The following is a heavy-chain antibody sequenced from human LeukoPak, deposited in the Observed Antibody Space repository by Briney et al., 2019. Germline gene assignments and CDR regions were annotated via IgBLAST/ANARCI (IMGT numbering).Heavy chain of an antibody. D-gene: IGHD3-22*01. J-gene: IGHJ5*02. CDR3: ARDLVTYYYDSSGFPDH. Sequence: GGSLRLSCAASGFTFSDYYMSWIRQAPGKRLEWVSYISSSGSTIYYADSVKGRFTISRDNAKNSLYLQMNSLRAEDTAVYYCARDLVTYYYDSSGFPDHWGQGTLVTVSS. CDR2: ISSSGSTI. V-gene: IGHV3-11*01. CDR1: GFTFSDYY.